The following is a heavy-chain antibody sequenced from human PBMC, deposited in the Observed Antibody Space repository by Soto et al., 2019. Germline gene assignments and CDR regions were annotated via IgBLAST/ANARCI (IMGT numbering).Heavy chain of an antibody. J-gene: IGHJ4*02. V-gene: IGHV4-39*01. CDR3: AGGSYGYKEGY. CDR2: IYYSGST. CDR1: GASVTSSTYY. D-gene: IGHD5-18*01. Sequence: SETLSLTCPVTGASVTSSTYYWGWIRQPPGKGLEWIGSIYYSGSTYYNPSLRSRVTITVDTSKNQVSLKLSSVTAADTAVYYCAGGSYGYKEGYWGQGTLVTVSS.